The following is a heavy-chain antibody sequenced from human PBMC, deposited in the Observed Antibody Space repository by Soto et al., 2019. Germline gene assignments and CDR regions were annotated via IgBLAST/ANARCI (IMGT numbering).Heavy chain of an antibody. J-gene: IGHJ3*02. D-gene: IGHD2-2*02. CDR3: AREPSPYTDSSHAFDI. V-gene: IGHV3-21*01. CDR1: GFIFSSYS. CDR2: ISSTGTFI. Sequence: EVQLVESGGGLVKPGGSLRLSCAASGFIFSSYSMNWVRQAPGKGLEWVSSISSTGTFIDYTDSVKGRFTISRDNAKSSLSLQMNSLRVEDTAIYYCAREPSPYTDSSHAFDIWGQGTMVTVSS.